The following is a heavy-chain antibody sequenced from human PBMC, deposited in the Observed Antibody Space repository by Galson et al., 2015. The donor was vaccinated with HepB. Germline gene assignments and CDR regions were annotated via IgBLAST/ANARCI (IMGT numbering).Heavy chain of an antibody. CDR2: ISGSGGST. D-gene: IGHD3-22*01. J-gene: IGHJ4*02. CDR1: GFTFINYA. Sequence: SLRLSCAASGFTFINYAMSWVRQAPGKGLEWVSTISGSGGSTHYADSVKGRFTISRDNSKNTLYLQMNSLRAEDTAVYYCATDNYDSSGYYLYYFDYWGQGTQVTVSS. CDR3: ATDNYDSSGYYLYYFDY. V-gene: IGHV3-23*01.